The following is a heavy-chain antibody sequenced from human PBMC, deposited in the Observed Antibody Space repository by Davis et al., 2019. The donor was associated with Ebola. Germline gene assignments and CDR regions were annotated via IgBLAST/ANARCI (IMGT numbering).Heavy chain of an antibody. J-gene: IGHJ4*02. CDR3: ARGRSLGYCSDGSCYAWIDY. Sequence: PGGSLRLSCAASGFTFSDYYMSWVRQAPGKGLEWVSVIYSGGSTYYADSVKGRFTISRDNSKNTLYLQMNSLRAEDTAVYYCARGRSLGYCSDGSCYAWIDYWGQGTLVTVSS. V-gene: IGHV3-66*02. CDR1: GFTFSDYY. D-gene: IGHD2-15*01. CDR2: IYSGGST.